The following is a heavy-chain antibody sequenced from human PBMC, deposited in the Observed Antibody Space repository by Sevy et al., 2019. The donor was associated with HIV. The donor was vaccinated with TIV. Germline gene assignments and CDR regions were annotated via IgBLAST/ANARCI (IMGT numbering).Heavy chain of an antibody. J-gene: IGHJ4*02. CDR3: ARDLEFYDYGDYGPAFMPDY. CDR2: MWFDGSNT. D-gene: IGHD4-17*01. V-gene: IGHV3-33*01. CDR1: GFTFSTYV. Sequence: GGSLRLSCAASGFTFSTYVMHWVRQAPGKGLEWVADMWFDGSNTYYADSVKGRFTISRDIAKNTLHLQMNSLRAEDTAVYYCARDLEFYDYGDYGPAFMPDYWGQGTLVTVSS.